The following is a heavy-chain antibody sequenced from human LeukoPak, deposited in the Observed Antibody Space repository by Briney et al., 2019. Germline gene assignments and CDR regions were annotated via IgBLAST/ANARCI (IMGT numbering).Heavy chain of an antibody. CDR3: ARGDADRSGWYFASFDY. Sequence: GGTLRLSCAASGFTFSSYGMIWVRQAPGKGLEWVSGISGSGGSTYLADSVKGRFTISRDNSKNTLYLQMNSLRAEDTAVYYCARGDADRSGWYFASFDYWGQGTLVTVSS. CDR2: ISGSGGST. CDR1: GFTFSSYG. D-gene: IGHD6-19*01. V-gene: IGHV3-23*01. J-gene: IGHJ4*02.